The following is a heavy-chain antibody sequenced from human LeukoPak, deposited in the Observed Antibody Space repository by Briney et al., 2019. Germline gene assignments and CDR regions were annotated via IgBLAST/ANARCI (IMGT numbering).Heavy chain of an antibody. V-gene: IGHV1-2*02. CDR2: INPNSGGT. CDR1: GYTFTGYY. J-gene: IGHJ3*02. Sequence: ASVKVSCKASGYTFTGYYMHWVRRAPGQGLEWMGWINPNSGGTNYAQKFQGRVTMTRDTSISTAYMELSRLRSDDTAVYYCASTSGWYFSDAAFDIWGQGTMVTVSS. CDR3: ASTSGWYFSDAAFDI. D-gene: IGHD6-19*01.